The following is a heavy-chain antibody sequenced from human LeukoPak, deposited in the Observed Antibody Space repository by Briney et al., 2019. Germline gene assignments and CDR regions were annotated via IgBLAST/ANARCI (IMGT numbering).Heavy chain of an antibody. D-gene: IGHD6-19*01. CDR2: ISGYNGET. V-gene: IGHV1-18*01. CDR1: GYTFSNFG. CDR3: ASGLAVANDY. J-gene: IGHJ4*02. Sequence: ASVKVSCKAAGYTFSNFGISWVRQAPGQGLEWMGWISGYNGETNYAQKFQGRVTMTTDTSANTAYMEVRSLRSDDTAVYYCASGLAVANDYWGQGTLVTVSS.